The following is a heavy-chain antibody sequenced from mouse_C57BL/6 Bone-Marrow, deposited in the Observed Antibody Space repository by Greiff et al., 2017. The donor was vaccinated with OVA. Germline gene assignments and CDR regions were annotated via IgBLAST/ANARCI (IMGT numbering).Heavy chain of an antibody. D-gene: IGHD2-3*01. CDR2: IDPSDSYT. CDR3: ARGIYDDY. CDR1: GYTFTSYW. J-gene: IGHJ2*01. V-gene: IGHV1-69*01. Sequence: QVQLKQPGAELVMPGASVKLSCKASGYTFTSYWMHWVKQRPGQGLEWIGEIDPSDSYTNYNQKFKGKSTLTVDKSSSTAYMQLSSLTSEDSAVYYCARGIYDDYWGQGTTLTVSS.